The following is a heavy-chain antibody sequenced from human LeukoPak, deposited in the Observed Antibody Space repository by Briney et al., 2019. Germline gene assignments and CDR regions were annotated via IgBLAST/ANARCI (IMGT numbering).Heavy chain of an antibody. J-gene: IGHJ4*02. D-gene: IGHD6-19*01. Sequence: SETLSLTCAVYGGSFSGYYWSWIRQPPGEGLEWIGEINHSGSTNYNPSLKSRVTISVDTSKNQFSLKLSSVTAADTAVYYCARVWQWLVPEWGQGTLVTVSS. CDR1: GGSFSGYY. V-gene: IGHV4-34*01. CDR3: ARVWQWLVPE. CDR2: INHSGST.